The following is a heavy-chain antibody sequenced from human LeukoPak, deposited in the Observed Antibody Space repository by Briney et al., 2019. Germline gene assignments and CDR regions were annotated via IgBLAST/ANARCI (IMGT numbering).Heavy chain of an antibody. CDR1: GFTFSSYA. D-gene: IGHD3-10*01. CDR2: ISCSGGST. CDR3: AKVSGYYGAGSYLWIDY. V-gene: IGHV3-23*01. Sequence: GGSLRLLCAASGFTFSSYAMRWVRPAPGKGLEGVWAISCSGGSTYYADSMESRSTNSRNNSKNTLYLQMNSLRAKDTGVYYCAKVSGYYGAGSYLWIDYWGQGALFSVSS. J-gene: IGHJ4*02.